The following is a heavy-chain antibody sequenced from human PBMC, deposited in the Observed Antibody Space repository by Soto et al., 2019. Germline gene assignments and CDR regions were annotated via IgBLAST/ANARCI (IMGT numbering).Heavy chain of an antibody. CDR3: ATATISPVSSAYHHYGMDV. V-gene: IGHV1-69*01. D-gene: IGHD3-3*01. J-gene: IGHJ6*02. CDR1: GGTFNNFA. CDR2: IMPVFDTA. Sequence: QVQLVQSGAEVKKPGSSVKVSCQASGGTFNNFALTCVRQAPGQGLEWRGGIMPVFDTANNAQRYHGRVTITADEFTSTVYMEMSSLRSDDTAVYYCATATISPVSSAYHHYGMDVWGQGTTVTVS.